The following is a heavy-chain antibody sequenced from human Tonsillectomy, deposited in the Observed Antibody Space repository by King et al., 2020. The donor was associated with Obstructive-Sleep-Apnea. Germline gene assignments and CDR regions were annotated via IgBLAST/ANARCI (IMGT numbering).Heavy chain of an antibody. D-gene: IGHD1-1*01. V-gene: IGHV3-30-3*01. CDR1: GFSFSSYA. CDR3: ARASGNNWDDAFDV. CDR2: ISYDPSNK. J-gene: IGHJ3*01. Sequence: QVQLVESGGGVVQPGRSLRLSCAASGFSFSSYAMHWVRQAPGKGLEWVAIISYDPSNKYYADSVKGRFTISRDNSKSTLYLQMNSLRAEDTAVYYCARASGNNWDDAFDVWGPGTMVTVSS.